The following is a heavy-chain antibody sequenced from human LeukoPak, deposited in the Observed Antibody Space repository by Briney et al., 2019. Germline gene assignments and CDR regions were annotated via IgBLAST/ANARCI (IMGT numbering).Heavy chain of an antibody. CDR3: AKGSRDRDYYDSSGYYHDY. CDR2: ISGSGGST. Sequence: GGSLRLSCAASGFTFSSYAMSWVRQAPGKGLEWVSAISGSGGSTYYADSVKGRFTISRDNSKKTLYLQMQSLRAEDTAVYFCAKGSRDRDYYDSSGYYHDYWGKGTLVTVSS. CDR1: GFTFSSYA. J-gene: IGHJ4*02. D-gene: IGHD3-22*01. V-gene: IGHV3-23*01.